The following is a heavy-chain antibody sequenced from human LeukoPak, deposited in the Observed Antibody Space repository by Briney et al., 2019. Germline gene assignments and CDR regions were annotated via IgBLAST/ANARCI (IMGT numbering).Heavy chain of an antibody. CDR2: INHSGST. CDR3: ARALRSYYGSRLDP. D-gene: IGHD3-10*01. Sequence: PSETLSLTCAVYGGSFSGYYWSWLRQPPGKGLEWIGEINHSGSTNYNPSLKSRVTISVDTSKNQFSLKLSSVTAADTAVYYCARALRSYYGSRLDPWGQGTLVTVSS. V-gene: IGHV4-34*01. CDR1: GGSFSGYY. J-gene: IGHJ5*02.